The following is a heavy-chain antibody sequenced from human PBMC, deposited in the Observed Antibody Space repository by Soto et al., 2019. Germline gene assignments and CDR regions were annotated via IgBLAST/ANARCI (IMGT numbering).Heavy chain of an antibody. V-gene: IGHV3-33*01. CDR2: IWYDGTNK. Sequence: SLRLSCAASGFTFSSYGMHWVRQAPGKGLEWVAVIWYDGTNKYYADSVKGRFTISRDNSKNTVYLQMNSLRAEDTAVYYCARDPQYSGSYWGFDYWGQGTLVTVSS. CDR3: ARDPQYSGSYWGFDY. J-gene: IGHJ4*02. D-gene: IGHD1-26*01. CDR1: GFTFSSYG.